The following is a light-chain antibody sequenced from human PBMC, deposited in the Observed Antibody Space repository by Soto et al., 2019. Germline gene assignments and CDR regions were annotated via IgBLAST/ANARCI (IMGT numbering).Light chain of an antibody. Sequence: EIVMTQSPATLSVSPGERATLSCRASQSVSNNLAWYQQKPGQAARLLIYGASTRATGIPARSSGSGSGTEFTLTISSLQSEDFAVYYCQQYNNWPRTFGQGTKVEIK. V-gene: IGKV3-15*01. J-gene: IGKJ1*01. CDR3: QQYNNWPRT. CDR1: QSVSNN. CDR2: GAS.